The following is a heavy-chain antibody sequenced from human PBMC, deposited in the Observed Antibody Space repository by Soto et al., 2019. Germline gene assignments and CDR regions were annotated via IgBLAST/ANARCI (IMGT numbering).Heavy chain of an antibody. CDR1: GGTFSSYA. D-gene: IGHD3-22*01. J-gene: IGHJ4*02. Sequence: ASVKVSCKASGGTFSSYAMSWVRQAPGQGLEWMGGIIPIFGTANYAQKFQGRVTITADESTSTAYMELSSLRSEDTAVYYCAFGSGYYGWFFDYWGQGTLVTVSS. CDR3: AFGSGYYGWFFDY. CDR2: IIPIFGTA. V-gene: IGHV1-69*13.